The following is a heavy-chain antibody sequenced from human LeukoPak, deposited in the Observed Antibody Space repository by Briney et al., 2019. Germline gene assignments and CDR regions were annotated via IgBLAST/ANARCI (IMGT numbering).Heavy chain of an antibody. CDR3: AREELNSSGPFDY. D-gene: IGHD6-19*01. J-gene: IGHJ4*02. Sequence: ASVKVSCKASGYTFTGYYMHWVRQAPGQGLEWMGWINPNSGGTNYAQKFQGRVTMTRDTSISTAYMELSRLRSDDTAVYYCAREELNSSGPFDYWGQGTLVTVSS. CDR2: INPNSGGT. CDR1: GYTFTGYY. V-gene: IGHV1-2*02.